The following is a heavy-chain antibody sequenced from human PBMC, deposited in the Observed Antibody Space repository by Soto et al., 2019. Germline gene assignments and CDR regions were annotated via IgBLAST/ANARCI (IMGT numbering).Heavy chain of an antibody. J-gene: IGHJ4*02. V-gene: IGHV4-59*01. D-gene: IGHD3-9*01. CDR2: IYDSGNT. Sequence: QVQLQESGPGLVKPSETLSLTCTVSGDSINNKYWSWVRQSPGRGLEWIGYIYDSGNTNYNPSLKSRVIMSRDTSKNQFSLKLNSVTSADTAVYYCARYRRGTGWYYLDYWGQGTPVTVSS. CDR3: ARYRRGTGWYYLDY. CDR1: GDSINNKY.